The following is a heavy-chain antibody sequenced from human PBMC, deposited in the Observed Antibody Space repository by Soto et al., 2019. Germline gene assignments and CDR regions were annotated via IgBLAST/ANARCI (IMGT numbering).Heavy chain of an antibody. CDR2: ILRDGSNQ. Sequence: QVQLVESGGGVVQPGRSLRLSCAASGFSLSNYGMHWVRQAPGKGLEWVAVILRDGSNQFYADSVKGRFTISRDTSKNTLYLHMDFLRDEDTAVYYCAGSADLADTWGQGTLVTVSS. V-gene: IGHV3-30*03. J-gene: IGHJ5*02. CDR3: AGSADLADT. CDR1: GFSLSNYG. D-gene: IGHD1-26*01.